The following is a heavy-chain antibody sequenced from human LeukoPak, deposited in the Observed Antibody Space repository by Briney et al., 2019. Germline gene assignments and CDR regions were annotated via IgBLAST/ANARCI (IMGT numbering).Heavy chain of an antibody. J-gene: IGHJ4*02. CDR1: GYTFNRYG. CDR3: ARTHDYDNFPDY. CDR2: ISAYSGNT. V-gene: IGHV1-18*01. D-gene: IGHD4-11*01. Sequence: ASVKVSCKASGYTFNRYGFSWVRQAPGQGLECQGWISAYSGNTKYAQNFQDRVTMTTDASTSTAYMELRSLTSDETAVYFCARTHDYDNFPDYWGQGTLVAVSS.